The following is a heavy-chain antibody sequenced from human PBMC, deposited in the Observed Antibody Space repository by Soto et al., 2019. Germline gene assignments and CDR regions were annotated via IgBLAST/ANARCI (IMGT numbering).Heavy chain of an antibody. Sequence: QVQLVQSGAEVKKPGSSVKASCKASGGTFSSYAISWVRQAPGQGLEWMGGIIPIFGTANYAQKFQGRVTITADESTSTAYMELSSLRSEDTAVYYCARHSCCSTPNYYYGMDVWGQGTTVTVSS. CDR1: GGTFSSYA. V-gene: IGHV1-69*12. J-gene: IGHJ6*02. CDR3: ARHSCCSTPNYYYGMDV. D-gene: IGHD2-15*01. CDR2: IIPIFGTA.